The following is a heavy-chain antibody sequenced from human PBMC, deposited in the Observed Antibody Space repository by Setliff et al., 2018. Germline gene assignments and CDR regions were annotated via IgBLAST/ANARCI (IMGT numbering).Heavy chain of an antibody. CDR1: GYTFTSHY. CDR2: INPSSGRT. D-gene: IGHD3-22*01. J-gene: IGHJ1*01. Sequence: ASVKVSCKASGYTFTSHYMHWVRQAPGLGLEWMGTINPSSGRTSYAQKFQGRVTITADTSTDTAYMELSSLRSEDTAVYYCATTYYYASSGYYLFQHWGQGTLVTVSS. CDR3: ATTYYYASSGYYLFQH. V-gene: IGHV1-46*01.